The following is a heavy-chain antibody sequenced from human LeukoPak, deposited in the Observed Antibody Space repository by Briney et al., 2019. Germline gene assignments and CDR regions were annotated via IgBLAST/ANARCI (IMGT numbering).Heavy chain of an antibody. CDR1: GFTFSSYE. CDR2: ISSSGSTI. V-gene: IGHV3-48*03. J-gene: IGHJ4*02. D-gene: IGHD6-19*01. CDR3: ARGFGAVAGRGPFFDY. Sequence: GGSLGLSCAASGFTFSSYEMNWVRQAPGKGLEWVSYISSSGSTIYYADSVKGRFTISRDNAKNSLYLQMNSLRAEDTAVYYCARGFGAVAGRGPFFDYWGQGTLVTVSS.